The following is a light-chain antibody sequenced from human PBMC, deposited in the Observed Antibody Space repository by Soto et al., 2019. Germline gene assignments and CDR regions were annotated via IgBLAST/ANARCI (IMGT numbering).Light chain of an antibody. Sequence: EVVLTQSPGTLSLSPGESATLSCRASQSVSAGYFAWYQQKPGQAPRLLIYGASSRATGIPDRFSGSGSGTDFTLTISRLEPEDFAVYYCQQYGSSYPWTFGQGTKVDIK. V-gene: IGKV3-20*01. J-gene: IGKJ1*01. CDR3: QQYGSSYPWT. CDR2: GAS. CDR1: QSVSAGY.